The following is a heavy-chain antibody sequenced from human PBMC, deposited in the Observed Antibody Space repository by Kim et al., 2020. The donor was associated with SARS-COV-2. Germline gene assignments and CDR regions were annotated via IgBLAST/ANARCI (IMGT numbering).Heavy chain of an antibody. CDR1: GFTFSSFA. Sequence: GGSLRLSCAASGFTFSSFALHWVRQAPGKGLDWVTVISDDGKNNFYADSVKGRFTISRDNSKNTLYLQMNSLRPEDTAVYYCARDTRYSSGWYYFDYWGQGTLVTVSA. V-gene: IGHV3-30*04. CDR3: ARDTRYSSGWYYFDY. J-gene: IGHJ4*02. CDR2: ISDDGKNN. D-gene: IGHD6-19*01.